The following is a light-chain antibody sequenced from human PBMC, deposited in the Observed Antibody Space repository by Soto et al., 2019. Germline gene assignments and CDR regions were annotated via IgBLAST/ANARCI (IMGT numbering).Light chain of an antibody. CDR1: QSVSTN. CDR3: QQYSDWPRT. Sequence: EIVMTQSPGTLSVSPGERVTLSCRASQSVSTNLAWYQQKPGQVPRLLISGASTRATGIPARFSGSGSGTEFTLTISSLQSEDFAVYYCQQYSDWPRTFGQGTKV. V-gene: IGKV3-15*01. J-gene: IGKJ1*01. CDR2: GAS.